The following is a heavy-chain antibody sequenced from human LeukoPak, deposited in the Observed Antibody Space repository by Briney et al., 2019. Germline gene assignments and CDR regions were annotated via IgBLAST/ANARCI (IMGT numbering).Heavy chain of an antibody. D-gene: IGHD3-3*01. V-gene: IGHV1-2*02. J-gene: IGHJ5*02. CDR3: ARSPPQLRFLEWLPYNWFDP. CDR1: GYTFTSYG. Sequence: ASVKVSCKASGYTFTSYGISWVRQAPGQGLEWMGWINPNSGGTNYAQKFQGRVTMTRDTSISTAYMELSRLRSDDTAVYYCARSPPQLRFLEWLPYNWFDPWGQGTLVTVSS. CDR2: INPNSGGT.